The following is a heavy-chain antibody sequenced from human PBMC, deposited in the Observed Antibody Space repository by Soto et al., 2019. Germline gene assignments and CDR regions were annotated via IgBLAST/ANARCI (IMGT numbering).Heavy chain of an antibody. CDR3: VRDHCSGGSCYYDY. CDR2: INWSGEMI. CDR1: GFTLGDYA. J-gene: IGHJ4*01. D-gene: IGHD2-15*01. Sequence: GGSLRLSCAASGFTLGDYAMHWVRQPPGRGLEWVSGINWSGEMIAYADSVKGRFTISRDNAKNSLDLQMNSLRVEDTAFYYCVRDHCSGGSCYYDYWGHGTLVTVSS. V-gene: IGHV3-9*01.